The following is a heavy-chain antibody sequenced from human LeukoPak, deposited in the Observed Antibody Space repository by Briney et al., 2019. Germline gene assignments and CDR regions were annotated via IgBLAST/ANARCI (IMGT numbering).Heavy chain of an antibody. CDR1: GGTFSSYA. V-gene: IGHV1-69*06. D-gene: IGHD5-12*01. CDR3: ARDQSDIVATSFDY. CDR2: IIPIFGTA. Sequence: GASVKVSCKASGGTFSSYAISWVRQAPGQGLEWMGGIIPIFGTANYAQKFQGRVTITADKSTSTAYMELSSLRSEDTAVYYCARDQSDIVATSFDYWGQGTLVTVSS. J-gene: IGHJ4*02.